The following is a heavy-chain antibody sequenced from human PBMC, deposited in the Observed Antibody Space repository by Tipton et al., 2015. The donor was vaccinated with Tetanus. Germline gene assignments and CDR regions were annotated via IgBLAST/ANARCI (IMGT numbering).Heavy chain of an antibody. Sequence: QSGAEVKRPGASVKVSCKASGYTFNTFGISWVRQAPGQGLEWIGWISVYNGNTNYGQNVQGRVTMTTDTPTSTAYMELRSLRADDTAVYYCARGVTIVWFGDYSIDYWGQGTLVTVSS. V-gene: IGHV1-18*01. J-gene: IGHJ4*02. CDR3: ARGVTIVWFGDYSIDY. CDR2: ISVYNGNT. D-gene: IGHD3-10*01. CDR1: GYTFNTFG.